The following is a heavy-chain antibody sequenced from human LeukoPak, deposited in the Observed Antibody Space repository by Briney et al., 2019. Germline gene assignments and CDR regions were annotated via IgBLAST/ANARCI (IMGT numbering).Heavy chain of an antibody. CDR3: ARDGWFGDYNWFDP. CDR2: ISSASNTI. D-gene: IGHD3-10*01. J-gene: IGHJ5*02. Sequence: GGSLRLSCAASGFTFSSYSMNWVRQAPGKGLEWVAYISSASNTIYYADSVKGRFTISRDNAKNSLYLQMNSLRAEDTAMYYCARDGWFGDYNWFDPWGQGTLVTVSS. V-gene: IGHV3-48*01. CDR1: GFTFSSYS.